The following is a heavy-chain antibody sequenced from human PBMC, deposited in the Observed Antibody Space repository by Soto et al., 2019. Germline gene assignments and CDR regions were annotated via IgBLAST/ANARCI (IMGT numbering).Heavy chain of an antibody. CDR2: IWYDGSIK. Sequence: PGGSLRLSCAASGFTFSSYGMHWVRQAPGKGLEWVAVIWYDGSIKYYADSVKGRFTISRDNSKNTLYLQMNSLRAEDTAVYYCARDGPQRGIAAAGGALYYYYGMDVWGQGTTVTVSS. CDR3: ARDGPQRGIAAAGGALYYYYGMDV. CDR1: GFTFSSYG. V-gene: IGHV3-33*01. D-gene: IGHD6-13*01. J-gene: IGHJ6*02.